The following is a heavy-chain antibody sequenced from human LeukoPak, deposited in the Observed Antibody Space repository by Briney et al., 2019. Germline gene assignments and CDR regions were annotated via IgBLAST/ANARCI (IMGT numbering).Heavy chain of an antibody. CDR1: GLTFSSYW. V-gene: IGHV3-7*01. CDR3: ARDLAGPPQEAFDI. Sequence: GGSLRLSCAASGLTFSSYWMSWVRQAPGKGLEWVAHIKQDGSEKHYVDSVTDRFTIYRDNTKNSLYLQMNSLRADDTAVYYCARDLAGPPQEAFDIWGQGTMVTVSS. CDR2: IKQDGSEK. J-gene: IGHJ3*02.